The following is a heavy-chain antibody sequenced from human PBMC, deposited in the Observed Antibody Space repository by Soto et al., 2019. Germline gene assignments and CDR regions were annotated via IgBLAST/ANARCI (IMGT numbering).Heavy chain of an antibody. D-gene: IGHD3-10*01. CDR1: GFTFDDYG. Sequence: GGSLRLSCAASGFTFDDYGMSWVRQAQGKGLEWVSGINWNGGSTGHADTVKGRLTISREKAKNSLYRQMNSLRAEDTALDYCPTASYPMVRRVIMVSYYYYYGMDVWGQGTTVTVS. V-gene: IGHV3-20*04. CDR2: INWNGGST. CDR3: PTASYPMVRRVIMVSYYYYYGMDV. J-gene: IGHJ6*02.